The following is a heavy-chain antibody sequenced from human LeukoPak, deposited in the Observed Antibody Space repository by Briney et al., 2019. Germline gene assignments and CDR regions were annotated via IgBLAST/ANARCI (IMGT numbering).Heavy chain of an antibody. CDR3: ARDRGTTPKYYYGTDV. J-gene: IGHJ6*02. CDR2: ISYDESDK. D-gene: IGHD2-2*01. Sequence: GGSLRLSCAASGFTFSSYALHWVRQAPGRGLEWVALISYDESDKYYADFVKGRFAISRDNFKNTLYLQMNSLRAEDTAVYYCARDRGTTPKYYYGTDVWGQGTTVAVSS. V-gene: IGHV3-30*03. CDR1: GFTFSSYA.